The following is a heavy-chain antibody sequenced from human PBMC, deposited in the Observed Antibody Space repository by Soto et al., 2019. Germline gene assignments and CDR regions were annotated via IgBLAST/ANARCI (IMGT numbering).Heavy chain of an antibody. J-gene: IGHJ4*02. CDR3: ARHHDS. CDR2: IHHSGST. V-gene: IGHV4-4*02. CDR1: GDSISSMNW. Sequence: PSETLSLTCAVSGDSISSMNWWSWVRQPPGKGLEWIGEIHHSGSTNYNPSLKSRVTISVEKSKNQFSLKLSSVTAADTAVYYCARHHDSWGQGTLVIVSS.